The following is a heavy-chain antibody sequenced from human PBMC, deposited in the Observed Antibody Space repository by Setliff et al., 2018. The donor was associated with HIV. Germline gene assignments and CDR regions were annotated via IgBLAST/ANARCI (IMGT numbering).Heavy chain of an antibody. J-gene: IGHJ6*03. CDR3: ARVSITYWYSIPTFYYYYMDV. D-gene: IGHD2-15*01. CDR1: GGSFSGYF. CDR2: IYTSGST. Sequence: PSETLSLTCAVYGGSFSGYFWTWIRQPAGKGLEWIGRIYTSGSTNYNPSLKSRVTISVDTSKNQFSLKLRSVTAADTAMYYCARVSITYWYSIPTFYYYYMDVWGKGTKVTVSS. V-gene: IGHV4-59*10.